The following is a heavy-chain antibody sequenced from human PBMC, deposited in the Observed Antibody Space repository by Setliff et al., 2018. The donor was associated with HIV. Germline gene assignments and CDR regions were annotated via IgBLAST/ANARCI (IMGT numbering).Heavy chain of an antibody. Sequence: GGSLRLSCAASGFTFRNYKFNWVRQAPGRGLEWVSSISIGSGGAIDYADSVQGRFTISRDNSKNSLYLQLNSLRVEDTAVYYCARDYLYYNLYNGSPVYGMDVWGQGTTVTVSS. V-gene: IGHV3-48*03. J-gene: IGHJ6*02. CDR2: ISIGSGGAI. D-gene: IGHD3-3*01. CDR3: ARDYLYYNLYNGSPVYGMDV. CDR1: GFTFRNYK.